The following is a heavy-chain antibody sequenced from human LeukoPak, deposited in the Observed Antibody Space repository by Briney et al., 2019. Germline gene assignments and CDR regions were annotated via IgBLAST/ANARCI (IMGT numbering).Heavy chain of an antibody. J-gene: IGHJ4*02. V-gene: IGHV3-74*01. D-gene: IGHD2-15*01. CDR1: GFTFSSYW. CDR3: AREERRGGSCYFDY. CDR2: IKGDGSST. Sequence: PGGSLRLSCAASGFTFSSYWMHWVRHTPGKGLVWVSRIKGDGSSTSYADSVKGRFTISRDNAKNTLYLQMNSLRAEDTAVYYCAREERRGGSCYFDYWGQGTLVTVSS.